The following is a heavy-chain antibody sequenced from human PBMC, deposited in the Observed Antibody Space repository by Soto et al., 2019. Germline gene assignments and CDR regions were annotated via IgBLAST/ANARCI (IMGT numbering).Heavy chain of an antibody. CDR3: VSESTVTDAFHI. V-gene: IGHV4-59*01. D-gene: IGHD4-17*01. Sequence: QVQLQESGPGLVKPSETLSLTCTVSGGSISSYFWSWIRQPPGKGLEWIGYIYYSGSTNYNPSLKSRVTISVDTSKNQFSLKLSSVTAADTAVYYCVSESTVTDAFHIWGQGTMVTVSA. J-gene: IGHJ3*02. CDR2: IYYSGST. CDR1: GGSISSYF.